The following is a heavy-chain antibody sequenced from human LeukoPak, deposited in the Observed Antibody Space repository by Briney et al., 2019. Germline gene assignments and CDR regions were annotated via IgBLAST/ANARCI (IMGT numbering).Heavy chain of an antibody. J-gene: IGHJ4*02. CDR1: GGTFSSYA. CDR3: AEEAGDGYNYKGYFDY. CDR2: IIPIFGTA. Sequence: ASVKVSCKASGGTFSSYAISWVRQAPGQGLEWMGRIIPIFGTANYAQKFQGRFTITTDESTSTAYMELSSLRSEDTAVYYCAEEAGDGYNYKGYFDYWGQGTLVTVSS. V-gene: IGHV1-69*05. D-gene: IGHD5-24*01.